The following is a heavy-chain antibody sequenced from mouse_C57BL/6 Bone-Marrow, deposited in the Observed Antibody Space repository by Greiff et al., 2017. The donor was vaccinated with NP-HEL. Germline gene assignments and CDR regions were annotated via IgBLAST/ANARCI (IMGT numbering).Heavy chain of an antibody. CDR2: IDPSDSET. CDR3: ARWGKLYYFDY. D-gene: IGHD4-1*01. Sequence: QVQLQQSGAELVRPGSSVKLSCKASGYTFTSYWMHWVKQRPIQGLEWIGNIDPSDSETHYNQKFKDKATLTVDKSSSTAYMQLSSLTSEDSAVYYCARWGKLYYFDYWGQGTTLTVSS. CDR1: GYTFTSYW. V-gene: IGHV1-52*01. J-gene: IGHJ2*01.